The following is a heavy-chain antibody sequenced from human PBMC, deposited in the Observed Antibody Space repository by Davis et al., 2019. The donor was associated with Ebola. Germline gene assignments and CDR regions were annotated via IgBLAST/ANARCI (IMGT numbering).Heavy chain of an antibody. CDR3: TATAAGNDY. CDR1: GFTFSGSA. D-gene: IGHD6-13*01. V-gene: IGHV3-73*01. J-gene: IGHJ4*02. Sequence: GASLKISCAASGFTFSGSAMHWVRQASGKGLEWVGRIRSKANSYATAYAASVKGRFTISRDDSKNTAYLQMNSLKTEDTAVYYCTATAAGNDYWGQGTLVTVSS. CDR2: IRSKANSYAT.